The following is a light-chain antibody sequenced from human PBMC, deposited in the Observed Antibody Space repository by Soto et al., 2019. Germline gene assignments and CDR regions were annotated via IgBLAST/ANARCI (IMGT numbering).Light chain of an antibody. CDR2: GAS. V-gene: IGKV3-20*01. Sequence: EMVMTQSPATLSVSPGERATLSCRASQSVSSNLAWYQQKPGQAPRLLIYGASNRATGIPERFSGSGSGTDFTLTISRLEPEDFAVYYCQQYGSSPFTFGPGTKVDIK. J-gene: IGKJ3*01. CDR1: QSVSSN. CDR3: QQYGSSPFT.